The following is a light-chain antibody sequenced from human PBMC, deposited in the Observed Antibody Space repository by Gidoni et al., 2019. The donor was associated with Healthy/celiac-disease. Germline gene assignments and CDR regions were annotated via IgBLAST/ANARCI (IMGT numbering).Light chain of an antibody. J-gene: IGKJ1*01. CDR2: GAS. CDR1: QSVSSN. CDR3: QQYNNWPPRT. Sequence: EIVMTQSPATLSVSPGERATLSCRASQSVSSNLAWYQQKPGQAPRLLIYGASTRATGIPARFSGSGSGTEFTLTISSLQSEDCAVYYCQQYNNWPPRTFGQXTKVEIK. V-gene: IGKV3-15*01.